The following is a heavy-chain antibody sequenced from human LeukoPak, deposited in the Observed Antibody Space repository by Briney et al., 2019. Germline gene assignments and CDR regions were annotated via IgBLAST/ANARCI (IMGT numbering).Heavy chain of an antibody. Sequence: SETLSLTCTVSGYSISTGYYWGWIRQPPGKGLEWIESIYHSGTTYYNPSLKSRLTISVDMSKNQFSLKLYSMTAADTAVYYCVRGPYYYDRSGYYSKVFDYWGQGTLVTVSS. CDR3: VRGPYYYDRSGYYSKVFDY. CDR2: IYHSGTT. V-gene: IGHV4-38-2*02. J-gene: IGHJ4*02. D-gene: IGHD3-22*01. CDR1: GYSISTGYY.